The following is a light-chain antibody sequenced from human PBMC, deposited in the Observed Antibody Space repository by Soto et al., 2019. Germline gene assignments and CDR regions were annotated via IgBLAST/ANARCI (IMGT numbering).Light chain of an antibody. V-gene: IGLV2-14*01. Sequence: QSALTQPASVSGSPGQSITISCTGTSSDVGGYNHVSWYQQHPGKAPKLIIYEVSNRPAGVSNRFSGSKSGSTASLTISGLQAEDEADYYCSSSTSTSTWVFGGGTKVTVL. CDR2: EVS. CDR3: SSSTSTSTWV. J-gene: IGLJ3*02. CDR1: SSDVGGYNH.